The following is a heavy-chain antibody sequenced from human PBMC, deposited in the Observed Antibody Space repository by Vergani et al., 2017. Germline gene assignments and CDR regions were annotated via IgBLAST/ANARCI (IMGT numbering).Heavy chain of an antibody. CDR2: IYTSGST. Sequence: QVQLQESGPGLVKPSQTLSLTCTVSGGSISSGSYYWSWIRQPAGKGLEWIGRIYTSGSTNYNPSLKSRVTISVDTSKNQFSLKLSSVTAADTAVYYCAGDYYGEMDYWGQGTLVTVSS. CDR1: GGSISSGSYY. CDR3: AGDYYGEMDY. D-gene: IGHD4-17*01. V-gene: IGHV4-61*02. J-gene: IGHJ4*02.